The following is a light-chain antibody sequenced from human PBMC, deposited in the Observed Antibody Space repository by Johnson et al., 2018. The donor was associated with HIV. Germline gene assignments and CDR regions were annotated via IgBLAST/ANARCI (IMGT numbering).Light chain of an antibody. V-gene: IGLV1-51*02. CDR3: GTWDSSLSAYV. CDR2: ENN. Sequence: QSVLTQPPSVSAAPGQKVSISCSGNTSNIGNNYVSWYQQLPGTAPKLLIYENNKRPSGIPYRFSGSKSGTSATLGITGLQTGDEADYYCGTWDSSLSAYVFGTGTKVTVL. CDR1: TSNIGNNY. J-gene: IGLJ1*01.